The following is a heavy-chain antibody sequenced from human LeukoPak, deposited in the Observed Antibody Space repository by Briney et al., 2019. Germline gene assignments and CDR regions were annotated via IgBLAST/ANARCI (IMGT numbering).Heavy chain of an antibody. D-gene: IGHD6-25*01. CDR1: GFTFNSYE. J-gene: IGHJ4*02. Sequence: GGSLRLSCAASGFTFNSYEMNRVRQAPGKGLEWVAYINSRASTIYYADSVKGRFTISRDNAKNSLYLQMNSLRGEDTAVYYCARDSAFDYWGQGTLVTVSS. CDR2: INSRASTI. CDR3: ARDSAFDY. V-gene: IGHV3-48*03.